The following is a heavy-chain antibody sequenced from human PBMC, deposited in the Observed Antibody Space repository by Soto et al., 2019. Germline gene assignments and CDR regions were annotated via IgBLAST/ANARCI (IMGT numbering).Heavy chain of an antibody. D-gene: IGHD6-6*01. J-gene: IGHJ6*02. Sequence: SVKVSCKASGGAFSSYAISWVRQAPGQGLEWMGGIIPIFGTANYAQKFQGRVTITADESTSTAYMELSSLRSEDTAVYYCARPSIAARLHYYYYYGMDVWGQGTTVTVSS. CDR2: IIPIFGTA. CDR1: GGAFSSYA. V-gene: IGHV1-69*13. CDR3: ARPSIAARLHYYYYYGMDV.